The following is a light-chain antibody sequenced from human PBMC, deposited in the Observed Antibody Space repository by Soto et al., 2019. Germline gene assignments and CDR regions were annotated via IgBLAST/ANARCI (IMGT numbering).Light chain of an antibody. Sequence: DIQMTQSPSTLSASVGDRVTITCRASQTMNSWLAWYQQKPGKAPNLLIYKASSLESGVPSRFSGSGSGTEFTLTISSLQPDDFATYYCQQYNTYPRTFGQGTKVE. J-gene: IGKJ1*01. CDR1: QTMNSW. V-gene: IGKV1-5*03. CDR2: KAS. CDR3: QQYNTYPRT.